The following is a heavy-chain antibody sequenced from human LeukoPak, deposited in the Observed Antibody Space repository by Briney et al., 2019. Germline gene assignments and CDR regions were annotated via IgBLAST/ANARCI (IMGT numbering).Heavy chain of an antibody. CDR2: ISGSGGST. CDR3: AKRPNTMVRGVISWFDP. Sequence: GGSLRLSCAASGFTFSSYAMSWVRQAPGKGLEWVSAISGSGGSTYYADSVKGRFTISRDNSKNTLYLQMNSLRAEDTAVYYCAKRPNTMVRGVISWFDPWGQGTLVTVSS. D-gene: IGHD3-10*01. CDR1: GFTFSSYA. V-gene: IGHV3-23*01. J-gene: IGHJ5*02.